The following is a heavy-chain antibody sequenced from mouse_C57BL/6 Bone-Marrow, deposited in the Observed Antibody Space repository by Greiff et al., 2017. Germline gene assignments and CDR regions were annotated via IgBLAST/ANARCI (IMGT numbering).Heavy chain of an antibody. Sequence: QVQLQQPGAELVKPGASVKMSCKASGYTFTSYWITWVKQRPGQGLEWIGDIYPGSGSTNYNEKFKSKATLTVDTSSSTAYMQLSSLTSEDSAVYYCAREDLDGSSWYYFDYWGQGTTLTVSS. J-gene: IGHJ2*01. CDR1: GYTFTSYW. V-gene: IGHV1-55*01. CDR2: IYPGSGST. D-gene: IGHD1-1*01. CDR3: AREDLDGSSWYYFDY.